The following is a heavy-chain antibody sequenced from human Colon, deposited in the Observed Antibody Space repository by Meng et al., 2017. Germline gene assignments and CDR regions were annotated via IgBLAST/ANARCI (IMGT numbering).Heavy chain of an antibody. CDR1: GGSISGDGYY. CDR2: VHDSGDT. CDR3: ARDPSNRGAFFDP. J-gene: IGHJ5*02. Sequence: AQLREPGPGLVKPSGTLSPTCPVSGGSISGDGYYWSWIRQHPGKGLEWIGYVHDSGDTYYKSSLKSRITISIDTSENQFSLKLKSVTAADTAVYYCARDPSNRGAFFDPWGQGTLVTVSS. V-gene: IGHV4-31*03. D-gene: IGHD3-10*01.